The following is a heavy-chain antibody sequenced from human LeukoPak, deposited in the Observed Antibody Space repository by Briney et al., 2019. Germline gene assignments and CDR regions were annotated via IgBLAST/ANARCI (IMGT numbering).Heavy chain of an antibody. CDR2: INPNSGGT. J-gene: IGHJ3*02. D-gene: IGHD2-2*01. Sequence: ASVKVSCKAAGYTITGYYMHWVRQAPGQGLEWMGWINPNSGGTNYAQKFQGRVTMTRDTSISTAYMELSRLRSDDTAVYYCARTWGYCSSTSCRDAFDIWGQGTMVTVSP. CDR3: ARTWGYCSSTSCRDAFDI. V-gene: IGHV1-2*02. CDR1: GYTITGYY.